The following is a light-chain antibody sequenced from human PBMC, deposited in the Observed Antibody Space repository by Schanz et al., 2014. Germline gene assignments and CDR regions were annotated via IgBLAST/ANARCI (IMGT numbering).Light chain of an antibody. CDR1: SSDVGSYDL. V-gene: IGLV2-23*02. CDR2: DVT. CDR3: CSYAGSYTWL. Sequence: QSALTQPASVSGSPGQSITISCTGSSSDVGSYDLVSWYQHHPGKAPKLMIYDVTNRPSGVSNRFSGSKSGNTASLTISGLQAEDEADYYCCSYAGSYTWLFGGGTKLTVL. J-gene: IGLJ3*02.